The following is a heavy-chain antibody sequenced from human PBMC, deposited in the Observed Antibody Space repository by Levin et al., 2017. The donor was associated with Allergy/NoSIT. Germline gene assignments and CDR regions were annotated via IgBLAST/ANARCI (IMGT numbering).Heavy chain of an antibody. J-gene: IGHJ4*02. CDR1: GGSISSGGYS. Sequence: SSETLSLTCAVSGGSISSGGYSWSWIRQPPGKGLEWIGNIYLSGSTNDNPSLKSRVTMSVDRSTNQFALKLSYVTAADTAVYYCARVAGYSYGYYFDYWGPGTLVTVSS. CDR3: ARVAGYSYGYYFDY. CDR2: IYLSGST. V-gene: IGHV4-30-2*01. D-gene: IGHD5-18*01.